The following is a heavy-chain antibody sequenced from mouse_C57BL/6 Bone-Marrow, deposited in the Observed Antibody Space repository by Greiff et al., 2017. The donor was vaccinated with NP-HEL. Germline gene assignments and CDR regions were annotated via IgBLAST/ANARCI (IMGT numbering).Heavy chain of an antibody. J-gene: IGHJ4*01. CDR3: TTGGSSPYAMDY. CDR2: IDPENGDT. V-gene: IGHV14-4*01. CDR1: GFNIKDDY. D-gene: IGHD1-1*01. Sequence: VQLQQSGAELVRPGASVKLSCTVSGFNIKDDYMHWVKQRPEQGLEWIGWIDPENGDTEYASKFQGKATITADTSSNTAYLQISRLTSEDTAVYYCTTGGSSPYAMDYWGQGTSVTVSS.